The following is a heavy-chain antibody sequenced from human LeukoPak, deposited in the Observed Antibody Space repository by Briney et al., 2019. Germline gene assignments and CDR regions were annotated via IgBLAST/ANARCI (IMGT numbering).Heavy chain of an antibody. J-gene: IGHJ6*02. Sequence: ASVKVSCKASGYTFTDSYMDWVRQAPGQGLEWMGWINTNTGNPTYAQGFTGRFVFSLDTSVSTAYLQISSLKAEDTAVYYCARDHQMYYYGSGSDGMDVWGQGTTVTVSS. D-gene: IGHD3-10*01. CDR2: INTNTGNP. CDR1: GYTFTDSY. V-gene: IGHV7-4-1*02. CDR3: ARDHQMYYYGSGSDGMDV.